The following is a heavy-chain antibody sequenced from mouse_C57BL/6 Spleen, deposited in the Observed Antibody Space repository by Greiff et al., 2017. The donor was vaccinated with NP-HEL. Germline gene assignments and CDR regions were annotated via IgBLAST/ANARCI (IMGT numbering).Heavy chain of an antibody. J-gene: IGHJ1*03. D-gene: IGHD2-5*01. CDR3: ARDAYSNYEEDWYFDV. V-gene: IGHV1-52*01. CDR1: GYTFTSYW. CDR2: IDPSDSET. Sequence: VQLQQSGAELVRPGSSVKLSCKASGYTFTSYWMHWVKQRPIQGLEWIGNIDPSDSETHYNQKFKDKATLTVDKSSSTAYMQLSSLTSKDSAVYYCARDAYSNYEEDWYFDVWGTGTTVTVSS.